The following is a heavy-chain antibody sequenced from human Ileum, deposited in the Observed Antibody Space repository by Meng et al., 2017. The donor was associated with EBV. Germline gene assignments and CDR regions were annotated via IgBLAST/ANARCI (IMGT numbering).Heavy chain of an antibody. CDR3: ARGGWSLDY. CDR2: IYYSGST. J-gene: IGHJ4*02. D-gene: IGHD2-15*01. Sequence: VQLRESGHVLVKPSETLSLTCTVSGGSFSSYYWSWIRQPPGKGRECIGYIYYSGSTNYNPSLKSRVTISVDTSKNQFSLNLSSVTAADTVVYYCARGGWSLDYWGQGTLVTVSS. V-gene: IGHV4-59*08. CDR1: GGSFSSYY.